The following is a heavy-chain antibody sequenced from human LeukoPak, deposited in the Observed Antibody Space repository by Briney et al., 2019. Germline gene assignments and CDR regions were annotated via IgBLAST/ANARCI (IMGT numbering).Heavy chain of an antibody. D-gene: IGHD5-24*01. CDR1: GYSFVGYY. V-gene: IGHV1-2*02. CDR2: MNPDTGGR. J-gene: IGHJ4*02. Sequence: ASVKASCKASGYSFVGYYIHWIRQAPGQGLEWLGWMNPDTGGRKLAQKFQGRVTLTRDTSINTAYMELNSLQSDDTAVYFCARDRVEMSTSLSFFDNWGQGSLITVSS. CDR3: ARDRVEMSTSLSFFDN.